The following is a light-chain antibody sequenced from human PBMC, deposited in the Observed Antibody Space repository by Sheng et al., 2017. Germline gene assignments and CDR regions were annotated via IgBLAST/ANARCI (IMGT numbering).Light chain of an antibody. V-gene: IGKV1-17*03. Sequence: DIQMTQSPSAVSASVGDRVTITCRASQDIRNSLAWFQHKPGKVPQRLIYSTSSLQSGVPSRFSGSGSGAEFTLTISSLQPEDFATYYCLQHKTYPLSFGGGTKVEI. CDR3: LQHKTYPLS. J-gene: IGKJ4*01. CDR2: STS. CDR1: QDIRNS.